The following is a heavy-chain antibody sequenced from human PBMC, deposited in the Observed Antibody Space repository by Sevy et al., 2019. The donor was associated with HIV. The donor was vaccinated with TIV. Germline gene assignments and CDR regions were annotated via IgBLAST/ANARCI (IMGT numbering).Heavy chain of an antibody. CDR1: GGSFSGYY. V-gene: IGHV4-34*01. CDR3: ARAKVPIAAAVWFDP. J-gene: IGHJ5*02. Sequence: SETLSLTCAVYGGSFSGYYWSWIRQPPGKGLEWIGEINHSGSTNYNPSLKSRVTISVDTSKNQFSLKLSSVTAADTAVYYCARAKVPIAAAVWFDPWGQRTLVTDSS. CDR2: INHSGST. D-gene: IGHD6-13*01.